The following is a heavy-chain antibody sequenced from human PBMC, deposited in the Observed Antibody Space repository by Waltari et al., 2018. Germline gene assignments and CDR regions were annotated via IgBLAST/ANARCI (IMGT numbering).Heavy chain of an antibody. CDR1: GGSISSSSYY. CDR3: ARDQVAASKGNWFDP. Sequence: QLQLQESGPGLVKPSETLSLTCTVSGGSISSSSYYWGWIRQPPGKGLEWIGSIYYSGSTYYNPSLKSRVTRSVDTSKNQFSLKLSSVTAADTAVYYCARDQVAASKGNWFDPWGQGTLVTVSS. V-gene: IGHV4-39*07. CDR2: IYYSGST. D-gene: IGHD6-19*01. J-gene: IGHJ5*02.